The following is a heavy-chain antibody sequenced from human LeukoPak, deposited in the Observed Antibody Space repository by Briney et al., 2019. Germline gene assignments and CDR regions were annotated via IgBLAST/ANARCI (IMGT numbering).Heavy chain of an antibody. CDR1: GYTFTSYY. Sequence: GASVKVSCKASGYTFTSYYMHWVRQAPGQGLEWMGIINPSGGSTSYAQKFQGRVTMTRDTSTSTVYMELSSLRSEDTAVYYCAREPYYDILTGYAFDIWGQGTMVTVSS. CDR3: AREPYYDILTGYAFDI. D-gene: IGHD3-9*01. V-gene: IGHV1-46*01. CDR2: INPSGGST. J-gene: IGHJ3*02.